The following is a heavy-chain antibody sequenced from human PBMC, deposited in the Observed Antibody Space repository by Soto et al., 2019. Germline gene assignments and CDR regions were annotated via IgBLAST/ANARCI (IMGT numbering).Heavy chain of an antibody. Sequence: QVQLVQSGADVKKPGSSVKVSCKASGGTFSSYAISWVRQAPGQGLEWMGGVIPILGKADYAQNFQGRVTISADVSTNTDYMEVTSLRSDDTAVYYCARELGGVGPGGFDPWGQGTLVTVSS. CDR3: ARELGGVGPGGFDP. J-gene: IGHJ5*02. CDR2: VIPILGKA. D-gene: IGHD3-16*01. V-gene: IGHV1-69*01. CDR1: GGTFSSYA.